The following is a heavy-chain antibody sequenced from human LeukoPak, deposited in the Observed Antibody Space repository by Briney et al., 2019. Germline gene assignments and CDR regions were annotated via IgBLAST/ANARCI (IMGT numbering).Heavy chain of an antibody. Sequence: SVKVSCKASGGTFSSYAISWVRQAPGQGLEWMGGIIPIFGTSTYAQKFQGKVTITTDKSTSTVYMELSSLRSEDTAVYYCARTPKDHSSGWYGGEPPQTSLDYWGQGTLVTVSS. J-gene: IGHJ4*02. CDR1: GGTFSSYA. D-gene: IGHD6-19*01. CDR3: ARTPKDHSSGWYGGEPPQTSLDY. V-gene: IGHV1-69*05. CDR2: IIPIFGTS.